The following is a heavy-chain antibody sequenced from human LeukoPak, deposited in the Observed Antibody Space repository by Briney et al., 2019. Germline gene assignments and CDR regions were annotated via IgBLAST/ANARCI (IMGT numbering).Heavy chain of an antibody. D-gene: IGHD3-22*01. Sequence: PSETLSLTCTVSGGSISSDDWSWIRQPPGKGLGWMGYIYYSWSTNYNPSLKSRGTISVDTSKNQFSLKLSSVTAADTAVYYCVRVLRYASSGYYYPSYYFDYWGQGTLVTASS. CDR2: IYYSWST. V-gene: IGHV4-59*08. CDR1: GGSISSDD. J-gene: IGHJ4*02. CDR3: VRVLRYASSGYYYPSYYFDY.